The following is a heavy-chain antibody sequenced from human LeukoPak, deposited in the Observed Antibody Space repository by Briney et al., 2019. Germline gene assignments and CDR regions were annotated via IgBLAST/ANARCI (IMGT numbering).Heavy chain of an antibody. CDR2: ISVINSGNT. D-gene: IGHD2-21*02. V-gene: IGHV1-18*04. Sequence: GASVKVSCKASGYTFTGYYMHWVRQAPGQGLEWMGWISVINSGNTRYAQNFQGRLTMTTDTSTTTAYMELRGLRSDDTAVYYCSREFPFCGADCFSGVFDIWGQGTMVTVS. J-gene: IGHJ3*02. CDR1: GYTFTGYY. CDR3: SREFPFCGADCFSGVFDI.